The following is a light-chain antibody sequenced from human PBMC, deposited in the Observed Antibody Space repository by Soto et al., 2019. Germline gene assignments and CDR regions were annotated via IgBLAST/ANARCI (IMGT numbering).Light chain of an antibody. Sequence: QSALTQLASVSGSPRQAITISSTGTSSDVGGYNYVSWYQQHPGKAPKFMIYDVSNRPSGVSNRFSGSKSGNTASLTISGLQAEDEADYYCCSYTTSNTRQIVFGTGTKVTV. CDR3: CSYTTSNTRQIV. CDR1: SSDVGGYNY. CDR2: DVS. V-gene: IGLV2-14*01. J-gene: IGLJ1*01.